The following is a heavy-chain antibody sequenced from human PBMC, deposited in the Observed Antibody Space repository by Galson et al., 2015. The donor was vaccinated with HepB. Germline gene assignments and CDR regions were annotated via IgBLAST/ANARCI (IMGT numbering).Heavy chain of an antibody. CDR1: GYTFSSYA. D-gene: IGHD4-11*01. CDR2: ISDTGGST. V-gene: IGHV3-23*01. CDR3: AKPLYSQYYYYGMDV. Sequence: SLRLSCAASGYTFSSYAMRWARQAPGQGLEWVSAISDTGGSTFYADYVKGRFTISRDNSNNTLSLKINTLSADDPAVYYCAKPLYSQYYYYGMDVWGPGTTVTVSS. J-gene: IGHJ6*02.